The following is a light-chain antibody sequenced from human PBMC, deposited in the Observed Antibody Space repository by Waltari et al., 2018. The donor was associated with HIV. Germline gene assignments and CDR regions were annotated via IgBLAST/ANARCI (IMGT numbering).Light chain of an antibody. Sequence: DIQMTQSPSSLSASLGDRVIITCRSSQTISTYVNWYQQKPGRAPNLLIYVASTLHDGVASRFSGSGSGTEFNLTINSLQVEDFAVYYCQQSYSGLTFGPGTKVDV. CDR2: VAS. CDR3: QQSYSGLT. J-gene: IGKJ3*01. CDR1: QTISTY. V-gene: IGKV1-39*01.